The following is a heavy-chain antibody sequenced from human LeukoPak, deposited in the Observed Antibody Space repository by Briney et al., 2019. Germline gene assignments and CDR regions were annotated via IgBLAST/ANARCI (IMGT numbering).Heavy chain of an antibody. CDR3: ARYPQWFGELTFDY. D-gene: IGHD3-10*01. CDR1: GFTFSSYE. J-gene: IGHJ4*02. Sequence: AGGSLRLSCAASGFTFSSYEMNWVRQAPGKGLERVSDIRSNGSTIYYADSVKGRFTISRDNAKHSLYLQMNSLRAEDTAVYYCARYPQWFGELTFDYWGQGTLVTVSS. CDR2: IRSNGSTI. V-gene: IGHV3-48*03.